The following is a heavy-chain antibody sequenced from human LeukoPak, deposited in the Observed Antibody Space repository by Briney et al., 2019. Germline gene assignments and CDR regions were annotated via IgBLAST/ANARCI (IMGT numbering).Heavy chain of an antibody. Sequence: GGSLRLSCAASGFIFSTYTMHWVRQAPGKGLEWVSAISGSGGSTYYADSVKGRFTISRDNSKNTLYLQMNSLRAEDTAVYYCAKVHRYSGYLDAFDIWGQGTMVTVSS. V-gene: IGHV3-23*01. CDR3: AKVHRYSGYLDAFDI. CDR2: ISGSGGST. CDR1: GFIFSTYT. J-gene: IGHJ3*02. D-gene: IGHD5-12*01.